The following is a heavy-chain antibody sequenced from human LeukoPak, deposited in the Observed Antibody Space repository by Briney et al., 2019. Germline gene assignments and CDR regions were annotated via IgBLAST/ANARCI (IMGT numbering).Heavy chain of an antibody. V-gene: IGHV4-59*01. D-gene: IGHD3-16*01. CDR2: IYYSGST. Sequence: SETLSLTCTVSGGSISSYYWSWIRQPPGKGLEWIGYIYYSGSTNYNPSLKSRVTISVDTSKNQFSLKLSSVTAADAAVYYCAGHRSLGIDAFDIWGQGTMVTVSS. CDR3: AGHRSLGIDAFDI. CDR1: GGSISSYY. J-gene: IGHJ3*02.